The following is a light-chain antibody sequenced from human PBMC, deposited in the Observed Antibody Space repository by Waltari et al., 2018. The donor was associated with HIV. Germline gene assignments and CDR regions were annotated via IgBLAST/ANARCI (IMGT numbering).Light chain of an antibody. V-gene: IGLV1-51*01. J-gene: IGLJ3*02. CDR2: GNN. CDR1: SPNIGNPD. CDR3: GTWDSSLSAV. Sequence: QSVLTQPPSVSAAPGQTVTISSSGSSPNIGNPDVSWYQQLPGTAPKLLIYGNNKRPSGTPDRFSGSKSGTSATLGITGLQTGDEADYYCGTWDSSLSAVFGGGTKLTVL.